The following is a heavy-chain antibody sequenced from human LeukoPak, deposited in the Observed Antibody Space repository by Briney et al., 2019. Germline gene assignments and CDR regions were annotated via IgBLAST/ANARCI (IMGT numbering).Heavy chain of an antibody. CDR2: FYVSGNT. CDR1: GASITSANCY. CDR3: ARGYPFDY. Sequence: SETLSLTCTVSGASITSANCYWSWIRQAAGKGLEWVGRFYVSGNTSYNPSLKSRVTISVDTSKNQFSLNLMSVTAADTAVYYCARGYPFDYWGQGTLVTVSS. V-gene: IGHV4-61*02. D-gene: IGHD1-14*01. J-gene: IGHJ4*02.